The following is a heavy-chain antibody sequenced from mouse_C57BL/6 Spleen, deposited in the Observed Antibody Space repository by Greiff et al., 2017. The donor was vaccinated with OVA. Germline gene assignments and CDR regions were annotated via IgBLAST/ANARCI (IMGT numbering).Heavy chain of an antibody. J-gene: IGHJ1*03. V-gene: IGHV1-72*01. Sequence: VQLQQPGAELVKPGASVKLSCKASGYTFTSYWMHWVKQRPGRGLEWIGRIDPRSGGTKYNEKFKSKATLTADKPSSTAYMQLSSLTSEDSAVYYCASIYYYGSFLGVWGTGTTVTVSS. CDR3: ASIYYYGSFLGV. CDR2: IDPRSGGT. CDR1: GYTFTSYW. D-gene: IGHD1-1*01.